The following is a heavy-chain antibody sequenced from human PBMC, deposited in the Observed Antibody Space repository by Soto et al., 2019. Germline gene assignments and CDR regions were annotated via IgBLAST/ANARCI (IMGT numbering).Heavy chain of an antibody. Sequence: EVQLVESRGGLVQPGGSLRLSCVASGFSLSSHYMNWVRQAPGKGLEWVSLIHNGGDTYYADSVKGRFSISRDDSRNTLYLQMNSLTAEDTAMYYCARDSSMNCWGQGTLVTVSS. CDR1: GFSLSSHY. CDR2: IHNGGDT. J-gene: IGHJ4*02. V-gene: IGHV3-66*01. CDR3: ARDSSMNC.